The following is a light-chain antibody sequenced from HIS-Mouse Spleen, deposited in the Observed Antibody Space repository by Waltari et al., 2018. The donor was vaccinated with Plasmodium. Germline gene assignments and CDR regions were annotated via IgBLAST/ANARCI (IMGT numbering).Light chain of an antibody. CDR1: QSVSSN. J-gene: IGKJ1*01. CDR3: QQYNNWPAWT. CDR2: GAY. V-gene: IGKV3-15*01. Sequence: EIVMTQSHATLSVSPGERATPSCRPSQSVSSNLAWYQQKPGQAPRLLIYGAYTRATGIPARFSGSGSGTEFTLTISSLQSEDFAVYYCQQYNNWPAWTFGQGTKVEIK.